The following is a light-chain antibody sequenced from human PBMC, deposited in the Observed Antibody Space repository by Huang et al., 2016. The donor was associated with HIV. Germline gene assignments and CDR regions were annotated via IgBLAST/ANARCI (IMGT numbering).Light chain of an antibody. V-gene: IGKV1-27*01. CDR1: QGIKNH. CDR2: AAS. J-gene: IGKJ4*01. CDR3: QKYDSAQLT. Sequence: DIQVTQSPSSLSASVGGRVTITCRASQGIKNHLAWYQQKPGTVPKLLIYAASTLQSGVPARFSGSGSETDFILTISGLQPEDVATYYCQKYDSAQLTFGGGTKVEIK.